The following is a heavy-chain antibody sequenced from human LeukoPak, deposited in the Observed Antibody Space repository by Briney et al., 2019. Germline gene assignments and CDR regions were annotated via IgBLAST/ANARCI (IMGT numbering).Heavy chain of an antibody. CDR1: GFTFSSYA. D-gene: IGHD6-19*01. V-gene: IGHV3-23*01. J-gene: IGHJ4*02. CDR2: ISSSAGNT. Sequence: GGSLRLSCAASGFTFSSYAMSWVRQAPGKGLEWVAIISSSAGNTYYADSVKGRFTISRDSSKNTHYLQLNNLRAEDTAVYYCATRSSGWSPFEHWGQGTLVTVSS. CDR3: ATRSSGWSPFEH.